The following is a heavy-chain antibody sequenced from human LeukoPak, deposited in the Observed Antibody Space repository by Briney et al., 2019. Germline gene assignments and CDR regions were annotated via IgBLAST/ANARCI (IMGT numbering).Heavy chain of an antibody. CDR2: VHYSGST. J-gene: IGHJ4*02. CDR3: AREAPRTRSITMRNDY. CDR1: GGYISGFY. V-gene: IGHV4-59*12. D-gene: IGHD3-22*01. Sequence: NPSETLSLTCTVSGGYISGFYWSWIRQPPEKGLEWIGYVHYSGSTNYNPSLKSRVIISVDSSKNQFSLKLSSVTAADTAVYYCAREAPRTRSITMRNDYWGQGTLVTVSS.